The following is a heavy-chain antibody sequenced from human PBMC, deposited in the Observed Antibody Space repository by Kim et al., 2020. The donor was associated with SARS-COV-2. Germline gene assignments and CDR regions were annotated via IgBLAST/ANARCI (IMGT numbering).Heavy chain of an antibody. D-gene: IGHD3-22*01. CDR1: GGSISSYY. Sequence: SETLSLTCTVSGGSISSYYWSWIRQPPGKGLEWIGYIYYSGSTNYNPSLKSRVTISVDTSKNQFSLKLSSVTAADTAVYYCARAMYYYDSSGYYYWNYYYGMDVWGQGTTVTVSS. CDR3: ARAMYYYDSSGYYYWNYYYGMDV. CDR2: IYYSGST. V-gene: IGHV4-59*01. J-gene: IGHJ6*02.